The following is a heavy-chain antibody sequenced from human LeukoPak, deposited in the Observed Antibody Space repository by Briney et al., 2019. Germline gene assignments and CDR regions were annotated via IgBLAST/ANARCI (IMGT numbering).Heavy chain of an antibody. Sequence: GESLRISCKGSGYSFTSYWISGVRQMRGKVLEWMGRIDPSDSYTNYSPSFQGHVTISADKSISTAYLQWSSLKASDTAMYYCARRGYYYGSGSSWFDPWGQGTLVTVSS. CDR2: IDPSDSYT. CDR1: GYSFTSYW. V-gene: IGHV5-10-1*01. D-gene: IGHD3-10*01. J-gene: IGHJ5*02. CDR3: ARRGYYYGSGSSWFDP.